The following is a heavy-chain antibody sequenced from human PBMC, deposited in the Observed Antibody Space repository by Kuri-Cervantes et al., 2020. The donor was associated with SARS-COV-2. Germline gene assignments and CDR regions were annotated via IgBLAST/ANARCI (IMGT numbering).Heavy chain of an antibody. CDR3: ARGRTVTLKY. Sequence: ESLKISCAVSGYSISSGYYWGWIRQPPGKGLEWIGSIYHSGSTYNNPSLKSRVTISVDTSKNQFSLKLSSVTAADTAVYYCARGRTVTLKYWGQGTLVTVSS. CDR1: GYSISSGYY. V-gene: IGHV4-38-2*01. CDR2: IYHSGST. J-gene: IGHJ4*02. D-gene: IGHD4-11*01.